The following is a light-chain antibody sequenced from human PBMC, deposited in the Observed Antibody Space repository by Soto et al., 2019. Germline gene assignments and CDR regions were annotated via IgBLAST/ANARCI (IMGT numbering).Light chain of an antibody. CDR1: RTVSSN. CDR3: QQYNEWPPVT. Sequence: VLSESPGTLSLTKRERATLSCRASRTVSSNLAWYQQKPGQAPRLLIHGASTRATGIPARFSGSGSGTEFTLTISSLQSEDFAVYYCQQYNEWPPVTFGGVTKVDIK. V-gene: IGKV3-15*01. J-gene: IGKJ4*01. CDR2: GAS.